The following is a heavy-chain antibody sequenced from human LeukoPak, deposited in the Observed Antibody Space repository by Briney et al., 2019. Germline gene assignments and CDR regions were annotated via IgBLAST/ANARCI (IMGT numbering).Heavy chain of an antibody. Sequence: PGGSLRLSCAASGFTFSTYSMHWVRQAPGKGLEWVAVISYDGSNKYYADSVKGRFTISRDNSKNTLYLQMNSLRAEDTAVYYCARDASYGSGSYYFDYWGQGTLVTVSS. D-gene: IGHD3-10*01. CDR2: ISYDGSNK. CDR1: GFTFSTYS. CDR3: ARDASYGSGSYYFDY. V-gene: IGHV3-30*03. J-gene: IGHJ4*02.